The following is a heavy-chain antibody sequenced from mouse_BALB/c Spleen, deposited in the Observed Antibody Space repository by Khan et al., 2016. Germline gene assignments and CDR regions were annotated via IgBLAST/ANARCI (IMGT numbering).Heavy chain of an antibody. CDR3: NACDYNAMDY. J-gene: IGHJ4*01. CDR1: GFNIKDYY. CDR2: IDPENGDT. V-gene: IGHV14-4*02. Sequence: VQLQQSGAELVRSGASVKLSCTASGFNIKDYYMHWVKQRPEQGLEWIGWIDPENGDTDYAPKFQGKATMTADTSSNTAYLQLSSLTSEDTAVYYGNACDYNAMDYWGQGTSVTVSS.